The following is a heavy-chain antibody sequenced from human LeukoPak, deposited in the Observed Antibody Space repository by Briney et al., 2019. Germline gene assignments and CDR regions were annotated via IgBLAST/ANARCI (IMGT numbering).Heavy chain of an antibody. D-gene: IGHD1-26*01. CDR1: GGSISSYY. V-gene: IGHV4-59*01. Sequence: SKTLSLTCTVSGGSISSYYWSWIRQPPGKGLEWIGHIYSSGSTNYNPSLKSRVTISVDTSRNQFSLNLRSVTAADTAVYYCARSGTYYPDYWGQGTLVTVSS. CDR2: IYSSGST. J-gene: IGHJ4*02. CDR3: ARSGTYYPDY.